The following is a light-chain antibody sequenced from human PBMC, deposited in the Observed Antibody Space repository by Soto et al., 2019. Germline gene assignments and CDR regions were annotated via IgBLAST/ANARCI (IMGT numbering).Light chain of an antibody. V-gene: IGKV3-11*01. J-gene: IGKJ5*01. CDR2: DAS. Sequence: IVMTKYTDALSLSPGERAPLSCRASQSIGFSLAWYHQKPGQAPRLLMYDASKRAIGVPVRISGSGYGTDFTLTISYLDLEDFGVYYCQHRSIWPITFCQGRLLEI. CDR3: QHRSIWPIT. CDR1: QSIGFS.